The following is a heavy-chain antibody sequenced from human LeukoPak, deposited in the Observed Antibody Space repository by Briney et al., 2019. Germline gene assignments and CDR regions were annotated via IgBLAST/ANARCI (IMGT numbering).Heavy chain of an antibody. Sequence: ASVKVSCKASGYTFTSYDISWVRQAPGQGLEWMGWISAYNGNTNYAQKLQGRVTMTTDTSTSTAYMEPRSLRSDGTAVYYCAMDIVVVPAGVLSYCMDVWGQGTTVTVSS. CDR2: ISAYNGNT. J-gene: IGHJ6*02. D-gene: IGHD2-2*03. CDR3: AMDIVVVPAGVLSYCMDV. CDR1: GYTFTSYD. V-gene: IGHV1-18*04.